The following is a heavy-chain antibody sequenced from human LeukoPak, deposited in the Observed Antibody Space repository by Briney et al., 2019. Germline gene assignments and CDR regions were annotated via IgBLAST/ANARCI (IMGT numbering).Heavy chain of an antibody. J-gene: IGHJ4*02. D-gene: IGHD5-18*01. CDR2: INTNTGNP. Sequence: ASVKVSCKASGYTFTSYAMNWVRQAPGQGLEWMGWINTNTGNPTYAQGFTGRFVFSLDTSVSTAYLQISSLKAEDTAVYYCARGEYSYGYPFYFDYWGQGTLVTVSS. CDR3: ARGEYSYGYPFYFDY. CDR1: GYTFTSYA. V-gene: IGHV7-4-1*02.